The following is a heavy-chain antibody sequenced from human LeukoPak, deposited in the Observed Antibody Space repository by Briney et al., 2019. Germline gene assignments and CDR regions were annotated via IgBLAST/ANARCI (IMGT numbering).Heavy chain of an antibody. J-gene: IGHJ4*02. Sequence: PSETLSLTCTVSGGSISTSNYYWSWIRQPPGKGLEWIGEINHSGSTNYNPSLKSRVTISVDTSKNQFSLKLSSVTAADTAVYYCAKPYGSGSYYNFFDYWGQGTLVTVSS. CDR1: GGSISTSNYY. CDR3: AKPYGSGSYYNFFDY. CDR2: INHSGST. V-gene: IGHV4-39*07. D-gene: IGHD3-10*01.